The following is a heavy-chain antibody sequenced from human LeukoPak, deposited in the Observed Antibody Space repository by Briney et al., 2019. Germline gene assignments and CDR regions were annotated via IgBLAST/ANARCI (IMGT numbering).Heavy chain of an antibody. Sequence: SETLSLTCTVSGGSISSYYWSWIRQPPGKGLEWIGYIYYSGSTNYNPSLKSRVTISVDTSKNQFSLKLSSVTAADTAVYYCARMAPLGYYYDSSGTGEIDYWGQGTLVTVPS. D-gene: IGHD3-22*01. J-gene: IGHJ4*02. V-gene: IGHV4-59*01. CDR2: IYYSGST. CDR3: ARMAPLGYYYDSSGTGEIDY. CDR1: GGSISSYY.